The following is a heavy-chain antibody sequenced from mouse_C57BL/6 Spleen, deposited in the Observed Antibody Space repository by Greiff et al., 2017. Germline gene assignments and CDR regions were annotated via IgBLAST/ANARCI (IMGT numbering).Heavy chain of an antibody. Sequence: EVRLVESGGGLVKPGGSLKLSCAASGFTFSSYAMSWVRQTPEKRLEWVATISDGGSYTYYPDNVKGRFTISRDNAKNNLYLQMSHLKSEDTAMYYCAREGDDGFDDWGQGTTLTVSS. D-gene: IGHD2-12*01. V-gene: IGHV5-4*01. CDR3: AREGDDGFDD. J-gene: IGHJ2*01. CDR2: ISDGGSYT. CDR1: GFTFSSYA.